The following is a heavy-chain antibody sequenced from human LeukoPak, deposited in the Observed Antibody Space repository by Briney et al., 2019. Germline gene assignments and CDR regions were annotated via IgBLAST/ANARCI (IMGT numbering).Heavy chain of an antibody. D-gene: IGHD1-26*01. CDR1: GGSISSGGYS. CDR3: ARGETSMDV. V-gene: IGHV4-30-2*01. Sequence: SETLSLTCAVSGGSISSGGYSWSWIRQPPGKGLEWIGYIYHSGSTYYNPSLKSRVTISVDRSKNQFSLKLSSVTAADTAVYYYARGETSMDVWGKGTTVTVSS. CDR2: IYHSGST. J-gene: IGHJ6*04.